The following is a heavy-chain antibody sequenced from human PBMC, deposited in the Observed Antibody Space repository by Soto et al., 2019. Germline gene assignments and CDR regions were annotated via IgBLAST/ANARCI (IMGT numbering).Heavy chain of an antibody. Sequence: SVKVSCKASGGTFSSYTISWVRQAPGQGLEWMGRIIPILGIANYAQKFQGRVTITADKSTSTAYMELSSLRSEDTAVYYCARQGYCSGGSCYLSPNWFDPWGQGTLVTVSS. CDR3: ARQGYCSGGSCYLSPNWFDP. J-gene: IGHJ5*02. CDR1: GGTFSSYT. D-gene: IGHD2-15*01. V-gene: IGHV1-69*02. CDR2: IIPILGIA.